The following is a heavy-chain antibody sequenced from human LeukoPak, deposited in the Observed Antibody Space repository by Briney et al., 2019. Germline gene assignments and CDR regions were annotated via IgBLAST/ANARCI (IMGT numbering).Heavy chain of an antibody. CDR2: ISWNRGSV. CDR3: AKGGGYCSGTSCSRTNWRDP. V-gene: IGHV3-9*01. D-gene: IGHD2-2*01. Sequence: GRSLRLSCAASGFTFDDYAMHWVRPAPGKGLAWVSGISWNRGSVGYADSVKGPFTISRDNAKNSMYLQMNSLRAETTALYYCAKGGGYCSGTSCSRTNWRDPWGQGTLVTVSS. J-gene: IGHJ5*02. CDR1: GFTFDDYA.